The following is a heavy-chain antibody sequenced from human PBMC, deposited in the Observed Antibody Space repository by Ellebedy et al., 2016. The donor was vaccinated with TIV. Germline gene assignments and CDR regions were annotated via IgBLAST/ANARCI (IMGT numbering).Heavy chain of an antibody. D-gene: IGHD3-3*01. Sequence: PGGSLRLSCAVPGVSFSRYDMNWVRQAPGKGLEGVSSISGSGGSTYYADSVKGRFTISRDNAKKLLFLQMNNLRVDDTAVYYCACPAVGFWSGYNEHWGQGTLVTVSS. J-gene: IGHJ4*02. V-gene: IGHV3-23*01. CDR1: GVSFSRYD. CDR2: ISGSGGST. CDR3: ACPAVGFWSGYNEH.